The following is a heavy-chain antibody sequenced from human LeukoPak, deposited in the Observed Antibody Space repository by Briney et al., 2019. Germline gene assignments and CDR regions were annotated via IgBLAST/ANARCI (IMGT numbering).Heavy chain of an antibody. CDR1: GFTLSSYW. CDR2: IKQDGREK. J-gene: IGHJ3*02. CDR3: ATRSATPMMAAAPEGPFDI. D-gene: IGHD3-22*01. Sequence: GRSLRLSCAASGFTLSSYWISWVRQAPGNGLEWVANIKQDGREKYYVDSVKGRFTISRDNAKNSLYLEIDSLRAEDTAVYYCATRSATPMMAAAPEGPFDIWGQGTMVTVSS. V-gene: IGHV3-7*01.